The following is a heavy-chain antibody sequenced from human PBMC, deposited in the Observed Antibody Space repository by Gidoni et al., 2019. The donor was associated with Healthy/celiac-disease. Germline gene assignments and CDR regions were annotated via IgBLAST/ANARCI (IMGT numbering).Heavy chain of an antibody. J-gene: IGHJ6*02. CDR3: ARIYSGSYSALRYYYYYGMDV. CDR2: INHSGST. CDR1: GGSFSGYY. D-gene: IGHD1-26*01. V-gene: IGHV4-34*01. Sequence: QVQLQQWGAGLLKPSETLSLTCAVYGGSFSGYYWSWIRQPPGKGLEWIGEINHSGSTNYNPSLKSRVTISVDTSKNQFSLKLSSVTAADTAVYYCARIYSGSYSALRYYYYYGMDVWGQGTTVTVSS.